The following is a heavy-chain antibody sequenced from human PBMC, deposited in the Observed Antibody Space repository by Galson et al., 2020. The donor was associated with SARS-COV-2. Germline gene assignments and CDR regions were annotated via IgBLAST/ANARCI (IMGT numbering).Heavy chain of an antibody. CDR3: TRLILAVAGDDY. V-gene: IGHV3-73*01. CDR1: GFTFSGSA. J-gene: IGHJ4*02. CDR2: IRSKANSYAT. Sequence: GGSLRLSCAASGFTFSGSAMHWVRQASGKGLEWVGRIRSKANSYATAYAASVKGRFTISRDDSKNTAYLQMNSLKTEDTAVYYCTRLILAVAGDDYWGQGTLVTVSS. D-gene: IGHD6-19*01.